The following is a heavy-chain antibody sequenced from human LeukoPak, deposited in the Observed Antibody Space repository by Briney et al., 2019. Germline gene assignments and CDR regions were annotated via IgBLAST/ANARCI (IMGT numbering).Heavy chain of an antibody. CDR3: ATVGATLYYYYGIDV. CDR1: GGTFSSYA. Sequence: SVKVSCKASGGTFSSYAISWVRQAPGQGLEWMGGIIPIFGTANYAQKFQGRVTITADESTSTAYMELSSLRSEDTAVYYCATVGATLYYYYGIDVWGQGTTVTVSS. D-gene: IGHD1-26*01. J-gene: IGHJ6*02. V-gene: IGHV1-69*01. CDR2: IIPIFGTA.